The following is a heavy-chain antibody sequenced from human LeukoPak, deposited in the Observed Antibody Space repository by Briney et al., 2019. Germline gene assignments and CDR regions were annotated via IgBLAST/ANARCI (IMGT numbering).Heavy chain of an antibody. CDR3: AREGVGGRIAAAHPYYFDY. Sequence: SETLSLTCTVSGGSISSGSYYWSWIRQPAGKGLEWIGCIYTSGSTNYNPSLKSRVTISVDTSKNQFSLKLSSVTAADTAVYYCAREGVGGRIAAAHPYYFDYWGQGTLVTVSS. J-gene: IGHJ4*02. CDR1: GGSISSGSYY. D-gene: IGHD6-13*01. V-gene: IGHV4-61*02. CDR2: IYTSGST.